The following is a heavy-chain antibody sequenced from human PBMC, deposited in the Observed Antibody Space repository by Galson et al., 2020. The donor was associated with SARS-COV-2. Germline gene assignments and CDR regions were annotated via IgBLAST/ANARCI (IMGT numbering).Heavy chain of an antibody. D-gene: IGHD4-17*01. V-gene: IGHV3-48*03. Sequence: GGSLRLSCAASGFTFSSYEMNWVRQAPGKGLEWVSYISSSGSTIYYADSVKGRFTISRDNAKNSLYLQMNSLRAEDTAVYYCARHTTVEDPYYGMDVWGQGTTVTVSS. CDR3: ARHTTVEDPYYGMDV. CDR2: ISSSGSTI. J-gene: IGHJ6*02. CDR1: GFTFSSYE.